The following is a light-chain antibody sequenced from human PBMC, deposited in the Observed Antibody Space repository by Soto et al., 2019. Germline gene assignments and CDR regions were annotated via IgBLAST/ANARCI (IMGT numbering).Light chain of an antibody. Sequence: EIVMTQSPATLSVSPGERATLSCRASQSVSSNYLVWYQQKSGQAPRLLIYAASNRATGIPDRFSGSGSGTDFTLTISRLEPEDFAVYYCQQYNSWPLTFGGGTKVDIK. CDR2: AAS. J-gene: IGKJ4*01. CDR3: QQYNSWPLT. CDR1: QSVSSNY. V-gene: IGKV3-20*01.